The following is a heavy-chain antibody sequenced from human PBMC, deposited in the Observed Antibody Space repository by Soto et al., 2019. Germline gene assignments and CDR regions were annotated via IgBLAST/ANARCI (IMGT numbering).Heavy chain of an antibody. CDR1: GVTFSSYG. CDR2: ISYDGSNK. D-gene: IGHD6-13*01. J-gene: IGHJ4*02. V-gene: IGHV3-30*18. CDR3: AKDLDLEQLVPLPIDY. Sequence: PGGSLRLSCAASGVTFSSYGMHWVRQAPGKGLEWVAVISYDGSNKYYADSVKGRFTISRDNSKNTLYLQINSLRAEDTAVYYCAKDLDLEQLVPLPIDYWGQGTLVTVSS.